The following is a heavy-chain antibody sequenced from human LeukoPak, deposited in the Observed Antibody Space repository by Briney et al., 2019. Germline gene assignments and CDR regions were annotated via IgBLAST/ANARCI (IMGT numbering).Heavy chain of an antibody. D-gene: IGHD2-15*01. J-gene: IGHJ4*02. Sequence: ASVKVSCKASGYTFTGYYMHWVRQAPGQGLEWMGWINPNSGGTNYAQKFQGRVTMTRDTSISTAYMELSRLRSDDTAVYYCAREGIVVVVAAFDYWGQGALVTVSS. CDR2: INPNSGGT. V-gene: IGHV1-2*02. CDR3: AREGIVVVVAAFDY. CDR1: GYTFTGYY.